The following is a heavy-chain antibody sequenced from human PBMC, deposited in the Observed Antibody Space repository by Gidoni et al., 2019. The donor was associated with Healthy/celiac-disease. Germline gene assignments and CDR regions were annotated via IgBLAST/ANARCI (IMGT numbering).Heavy chain of an antibody. Sequence: QVQLVESGGGVVQPGRSLRLSCAASGFTFSSYGMRWVRPAPGKGLEWVEVIWYDVSNKYYADSVKGRFTISRDNSKNTLYLQMNSLRAEDTAVYYCAREPLRCSGGSCYYYYRMDVWGQGTTVTVSS. CDR2: IWYDVSNK. J-gene: IGHJ6*02. CDR3: AREPLRCSGGSCYYYYRMDV. CDR1: GFTFSSYG. D-gene: IGHD2-15*01. V-gene: IGHV3-33*01.